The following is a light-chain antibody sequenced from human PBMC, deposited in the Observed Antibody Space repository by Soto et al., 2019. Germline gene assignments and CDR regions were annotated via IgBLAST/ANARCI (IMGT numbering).Light chain of an antibody. CDR2: AAS. CDR3: QKYNSDPYT. CDR1: QGISNY. J-gene: IGKJ2*01. V-gene: IGKV1-27*01. Sequence: DIQMTQSPSSLSASVGDRVTITCRASQGISNYLAWYQQKSGKVPKLLISAASTLQSGVQSRFSGSGSGTDFTLTISSLQPEDVATYYCQKYNSDPYTFGQGTKLEIK.